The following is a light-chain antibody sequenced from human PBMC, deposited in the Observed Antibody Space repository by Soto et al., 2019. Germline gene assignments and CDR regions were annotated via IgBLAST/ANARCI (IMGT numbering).Light chain of an antibody. J-gene: IGKJ3*01. CDR3: QQRSNWLFT. Sequence: IVLTQSPATLSLSPGERATLSCRASQSVSSYLAWYQQKPGQAPRLLISDASNRATGIPARFSGSGSGTDFTLTISSLEPEDFAVYYCQQRSNWLFTFGPGTKVDIK. V-gene: IGKV3-11*01. CDR1: QSVSSY. CDR2: DAS.